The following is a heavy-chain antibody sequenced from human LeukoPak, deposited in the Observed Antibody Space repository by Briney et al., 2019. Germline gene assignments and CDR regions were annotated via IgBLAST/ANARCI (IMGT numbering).Heavy chain of an antibody. CDR2: ISGSGGST. D-gene: IGHD3-10*01. V-gene: IGHV3-23*01. Sequence: GGSLRLSCAASGFTFSSYAMSWVRQAPGKGLEWVSAISGSGGSTYYADSVKGRFTISRDNSKNTLYLQMNSLRAEDTAVYYCAKNPRLLWFGELSYWGQGTLVTVSS. CDR1: GFTFSSYA. CDR3: AKNPRLLWFGELSY. J-gene: IGHJ4*02.